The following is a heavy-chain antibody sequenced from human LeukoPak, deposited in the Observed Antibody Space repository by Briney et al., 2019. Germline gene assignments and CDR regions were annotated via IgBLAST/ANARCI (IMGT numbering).Heavy chain of an antibody. CDR1: GFTFSNYA. Sequence: GGSLRLSCAASGFTFSNYAMSWVRQAPGRGLEWVSSVDGGGGGTYYADSVKGRFTISRDNSKDTLYLQMNGLRAEDTAVYFCAKQSAGSAAWYSLHYDFWGQGTLVTVSS. D-gene: IGHD6-13*01. CDR3: AKQSAGSAAWYSLHYDF. V-gene: IGHV3-23*01. J-gene: IGHJ4*02. CDR2: VDGGGGGT.